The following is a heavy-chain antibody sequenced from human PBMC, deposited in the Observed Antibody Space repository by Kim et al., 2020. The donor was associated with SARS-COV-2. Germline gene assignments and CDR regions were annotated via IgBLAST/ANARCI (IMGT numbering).Heavy chain of an antibody. CDR3: AKDILTGPGAFDI. CDR1: GFTFDDYA. D-gene: IGHD3-9*01. J-gene: IGHJ3*02. CDR2: ISWNSGSI. Sequence: GGSLRLSCAASGFTFDDYAMHWVRQAPGKGLEWVSGISWNSGSIGYADSVKGRFTISRDNAKNSLYLQMNSLRAEDTALYYCAKDILTGPGAFDIWGQGT. V-gene: IGHV3-9*01.